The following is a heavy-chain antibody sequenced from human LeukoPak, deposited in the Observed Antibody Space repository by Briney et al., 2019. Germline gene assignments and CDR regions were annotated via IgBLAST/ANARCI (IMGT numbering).Heavy chain of an antibody. J-gene: IGHJ4*02. CDR3: ARGPDVEMATGY. D-gene: IGHD5-24*01. CDR2: ISAYNGNT. CDR1: GYTFTSYG. Sequence: GSVKVSCKASGYTFTSYGISWVRQAPGQGLEWMGWISAYNGNTNYAQKLQGRVTMTTDTSTSTAHMELRSLTSDDTAVYYCARGPDVEMATGYWGQGTLVTVSS. V-gene: IGHV1-18*01.